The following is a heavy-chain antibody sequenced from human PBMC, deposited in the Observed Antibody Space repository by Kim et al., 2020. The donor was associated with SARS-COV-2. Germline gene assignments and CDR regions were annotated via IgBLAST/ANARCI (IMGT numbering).Heavy chain of an antibody. Sequence: GGSLRLSCAASGFTVSSNYMSWVRQAPGKGLEWVSVIYSGGSTYYADSVKGRFTISRDNSKNTLYLQMNSLRAEDTAVYYCARDTSVVRGGKQVYYFDYWGQGTLVTVSS. CDR1: GFTVSSNY. V-gene: IGHV3-66*01. D-gene: IGHD3-10*01. J-gene: IGHJ4*02. CDR2: IYSGGST. CDR3: ARDTSVVRGGKQVYYFDY.